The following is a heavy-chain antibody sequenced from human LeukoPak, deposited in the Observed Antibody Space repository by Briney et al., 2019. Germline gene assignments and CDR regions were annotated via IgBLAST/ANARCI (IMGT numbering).Heavy chain of an antibody. J-gene: IGHJ4*02. CDR1: GYTFIGYY. Sequence: ASVKVSCKASGYTFIGYYMYWVRQAPGQGLEWMGWINPNSGGTNYAQKFQGRVTMTRDTSISTAYMELSRLRSDDTAVYYCARGLWKGSCLDYWGQGTLVTVSS. CDR2: INPNSGGT. V-gene: IGHV1-2*02. CDR3: ARGLWKGSCLDY. D-gene: IGHD2-15*01.